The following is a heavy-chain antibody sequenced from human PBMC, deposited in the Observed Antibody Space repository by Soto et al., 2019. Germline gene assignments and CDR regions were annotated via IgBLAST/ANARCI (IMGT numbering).Heavy chain of an antibody. CDR2: ISXSGTP. CDR1: CASLSSGSYY. V-gene: IGHV4-61*01. D-gene: IGHD3-9*01. Sequence: SETLSLTCTVSCASLSSGSYYWSWIRQPPGKGLEWLGYISXSGTPKYNPSLTSRVTLSVDMSKNQFSLKLNSVAAADSAVYFCARAGSPYVDLLSAFDSWGQGVLVTVSS. J-gene: IGHJ5*01. CDR3: ARAGSPYVDLLSAFDS.